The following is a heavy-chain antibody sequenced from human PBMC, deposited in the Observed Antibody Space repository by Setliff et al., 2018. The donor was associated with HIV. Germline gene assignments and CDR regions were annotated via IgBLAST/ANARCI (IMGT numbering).Heavy chain of an antibody. CDR2: IFYSGIT. CDR3: ARGGRSLAAQTWFDP. D-gene: IGHD6-6*01. J-gene: IGHJ5*02. Sequence: PSETLSLTCTVSGGSFTSRSYYWGWIRQPPGKGLEWIGSIFYSGITYYNPSLKSRVTISVDTSKNQFSLNLTSVTAADTAVYYCARGGRSLAAQTWFDPWGQGTLVTVSS. V-gene: IGHV4-39*01. CDR1: GGSFTSRSYY.